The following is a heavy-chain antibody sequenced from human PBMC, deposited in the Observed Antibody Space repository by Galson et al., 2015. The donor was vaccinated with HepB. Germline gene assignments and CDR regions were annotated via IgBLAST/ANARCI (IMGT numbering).Heavy chain of an antibody. D-gene: IGHD3-3*01. J-gene: IGHJ4*02. CDR3: LLRLKWVDY. Sequence: SESLSLTCAVYGGSFSGYFCNWIRQPPGKGLEWFGEITKSGSTNYNPSLKSRAAISLDTSKNQFSLQLSSVTAADTAVYYFLLRLKWVDYWGQGTLVSVSS. CDR2: ITKSGST. CDR1: GGSFSGYF. V-gene: IGHV4-34*01.